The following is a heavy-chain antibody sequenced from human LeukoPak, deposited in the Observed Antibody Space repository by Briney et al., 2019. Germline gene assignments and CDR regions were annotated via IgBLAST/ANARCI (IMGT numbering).Heavy chain of an antibody. V-gene: IGHV3-30*01. CDR1: GFTFSSYA. Sequence: GGSLRLSCAASGFTFSSYAMHWVRQAPGKGLEWVAVISYDGSNKYYADSVKGRFTISRDNSKNTLYLQMNSLRAEDTAVYYCARDPDGIVGATYFGYWGQGTLVTVSS. CDR2: ISYDGSNK. J-gene: IGHJ4*02. CDR3: ARDPDGIVGATYFGY. D-gene: IGHD1-26*01.